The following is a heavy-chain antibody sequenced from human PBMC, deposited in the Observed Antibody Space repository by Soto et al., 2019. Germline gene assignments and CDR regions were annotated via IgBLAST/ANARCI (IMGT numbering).Heavy chain of an antibody. J-gene: IGHJ2*01. V-gene: IGHV4-59*01. D-gene: IGHD2-15*01. CDR2: IYYSGST. Sequence: QVQLQESGPGLVKPSETLSLTCTVSGGSISRYYWSWIRQPPGKGLEWIGYIYYSGSTNYNPSLKGRVTISLDTSKKQFSLKLNSVTAADTAVYYCARGAFDCRGGSCDWHFDLWGRGTLVTVSS. CDR1: GGSISRYY. CDR3: ARGAFDCRGGSCDWHFDL.